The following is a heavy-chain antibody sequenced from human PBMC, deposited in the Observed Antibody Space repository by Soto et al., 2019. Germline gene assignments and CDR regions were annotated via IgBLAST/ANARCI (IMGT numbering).Heavy chain of an antibody. V-gene: IGHV3-7*01. CDR2: IKEDGSQR. D-gene: IGHD1-7*01. Sequence: EVQLVESGGALVQPGGSLRISCAASGFIFSNYWMSWLRQAPGKGLEWVANIKEDGSQRKYVDSVKGRFTIYRDNAKNSLFLQMNSLRGEDTAIYYCARVPNARTTLNWFDPWGQGTLVTVSS. J-gene: IGHJ5*02. CDR3: ARVPNARTTLNWFDP. CDR1: GFIFSNYW.